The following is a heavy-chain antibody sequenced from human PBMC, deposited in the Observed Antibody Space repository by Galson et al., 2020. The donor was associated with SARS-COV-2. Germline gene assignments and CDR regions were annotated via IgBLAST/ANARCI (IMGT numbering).Heavy chain of an antibody. CDR2: INAGNGNT. CDR1: GYTFTSYA. Sequence: ASVKVSCKASGYTFTSYAMHWVRQAPGQRLEWMGWINAGNGNTKYSQKFQGRVTITRDTSASTAYMELSSLRSEDTAVYYCARGIVATITDYYYGMDVWGQGTTVTVSS. J-gene: IGHJ6*02. CDR3: ARGIVATITDYYYGMDV. V-gene: IGHV1-3*01. D-gene: IGHD5-12*01.